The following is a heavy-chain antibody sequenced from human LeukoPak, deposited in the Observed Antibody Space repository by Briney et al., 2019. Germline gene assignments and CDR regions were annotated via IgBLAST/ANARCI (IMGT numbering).Heavy chain of an antibody. CDR2: ISSSSSYT. D-gene: IGHD2-15*01. J-gene: IGHJ4*02. CDR1: GFTFSSYE. Sequence: GGSLRLSCAASGFTFSSYEMNWVRQAPGKGLEWVSYISSSSSYTNYADSVKGRFTISRDNAKNSLYLQMNSLRAEDTAVYYCARYPVVVVVAEFDYWGQGTLVTVSS. CDR3: ARYPVVVVVAEFDY. V-gene: IGHV3-21*05.